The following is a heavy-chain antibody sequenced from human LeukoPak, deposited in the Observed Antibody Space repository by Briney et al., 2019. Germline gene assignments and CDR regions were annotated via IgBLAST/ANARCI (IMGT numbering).Heavy chain of an antibody. D-gene: IGHD3-22*01. J-gene: IGHJ3*02. CDR2: INPSGGST. Sequence: ASVKVSCKASGYTFTSYYMHWVRQAPGQGLEWMGIINPSGGSTSYAQKFQGRVTMTRDMSTSTVYMGLSSLRSEDTAVYYCASSGYYLDAFDIWGQGTMVTVSS. V-gene: IGHV1-46*01. CDR3: ASSGYYLDAFDI. CDR1: GYTFTSYY.